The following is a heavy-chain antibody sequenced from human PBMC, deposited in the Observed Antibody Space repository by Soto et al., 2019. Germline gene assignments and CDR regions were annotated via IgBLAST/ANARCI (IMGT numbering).Heavy chain of an antibody. Sequence: QVQLVQSGAEVKKPGSSVKVSCKASGGTFSSYTINWVRQAPGQGLEWMGRVIPILNTANYAQNFQGRVTITADKPTSIAYLQLSRLRSEDTAVYYCARGWGYDYSDYGYWGQGTLVTVSS. V-gene: IGHV1-69*08. J-gene: IGHJ4*02. CDR2: VIPILNTA. D-gene: IGHD4-17*01. CDR1: GGTFSSYT. CDR3: ARGWGYDYSDYGY.